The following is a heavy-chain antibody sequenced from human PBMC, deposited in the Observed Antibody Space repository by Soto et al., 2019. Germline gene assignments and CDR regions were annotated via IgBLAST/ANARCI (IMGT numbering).Heavy chain of an antibody. J-gene: IGHJ4*02. D-gene: IGHD2-8*01. CDR3: AKGALGYCHHGICYQHSDY. CDR2: ITDNGGST. CDR1: GFTFSRDG. V-gene: IGHV3-23*01. Sequence: EVQLLESGGGLVQAGGSLRLSCAASGFTFSRDGMSWVRQAPGKGLEWVSLITDNGGSTYYADSVKGRFTISRDNTKNTLFLQMNSLRAEDTAVYYCAKGALGYCHHGICYQHSDYWGQGTLVTVSS.